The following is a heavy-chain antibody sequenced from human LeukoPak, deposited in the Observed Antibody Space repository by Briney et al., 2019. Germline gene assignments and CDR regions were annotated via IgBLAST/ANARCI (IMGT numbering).Heavy chain of an antibody. J-gene: IGHJ4*02. CDR3: ARAQGGDSSGYYFDY. CDR1: GYSISSGYY. CDR2: IYHSGST. D-gene: IGHD3-22*01. V-gene: IGHV4-38-2*02. Sequence: PSETLSLTCTVSGYSISSGYYWGWIRQPPGKGLEWIGSIYHSGSTYYNPSLESRVTISVDTSKNQFSLKLSSVTAADTAVYYCARAQGGDSSGYYFDYWGQGTLVTVSS.